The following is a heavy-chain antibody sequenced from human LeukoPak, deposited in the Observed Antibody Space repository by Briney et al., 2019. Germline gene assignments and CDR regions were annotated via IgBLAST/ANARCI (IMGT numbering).Heavy chain of an antibody. CDR3: ARDTPLGCFDL. J-gene: IGHJ4*02. CDR1: GFTFSSYA. Sequence: GGSLRLSCAASGFTFSSYAMSWVRQAPWKGPEWVSAISGSGGSTYYADSAKGRFTISRDNPKNSLYLEMNSLRVEDTAVYFCARDTPLGCFDLWGQGTLVTVSS. CDR2: ISGSGGST. V-gene: IGHV3-23*01. D-gene: IGHD2-15*01.